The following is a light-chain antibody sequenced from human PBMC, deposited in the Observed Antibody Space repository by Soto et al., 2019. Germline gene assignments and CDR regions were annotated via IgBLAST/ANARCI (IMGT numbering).Light chain of an antibody. Sequence: EIVLTQSPGTLSLSPGDTAALSCGASQSVSSSLAWYQQKPGQTPRLLIYDASSRATGIPARFGGSGSGTDFTLTISSLEPEDFAVYYCHQRKSWPRTFGQGTKVDI. CDR1: QSVSSS. J-gene: IGKJ1*01. CDR2: DAS. V-gene: IGKV3-11*01. CDR3: HQRKSWPRT.